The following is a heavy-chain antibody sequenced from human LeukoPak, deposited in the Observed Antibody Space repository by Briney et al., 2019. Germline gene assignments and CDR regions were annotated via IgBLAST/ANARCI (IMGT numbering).Heavy chain of an antibody. V-gene: IGHV3-23*01. J-gene: IGHJ6*03. CDR3: AKRGGTESFYYYYYMDV. CDR2: ISRSGGTT. D-gene: IGHD2-15*01. Sequence: GGSLRLSCAASGFTFSSYDMTWVRQTPGKGLEWVALISRSGGTTYYADSVEGRFTISRDNSKNTLYLQMNSLRAEDTAEYYCAKRGGTESFYYYYYMDVWGKGTTVTVSS. CDR1: GFTFSSYD.